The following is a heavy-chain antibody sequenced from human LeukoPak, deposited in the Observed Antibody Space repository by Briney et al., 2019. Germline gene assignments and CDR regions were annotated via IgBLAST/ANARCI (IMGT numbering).Heavy chain of an antibody. CDR2: ISAYNGNT. Sequence: ASVKVSCKASGYTFTGYDMHWVRQAPGQGLEWMGWISAYNGNTNYAQKLQGRVTMTTDTSTSTAYMELRSLRSDDTAVYYCARDGRYFDWLLYNWYFDLWGRGTLVTVSS. CDR1: GYTFTGYD. J-gene: IGHJ2*01. D-gene: IGHD3-9*01. CDR3: ARDGRYFDWLLYNWYFDL. V-gene: IGHV1-18*04.